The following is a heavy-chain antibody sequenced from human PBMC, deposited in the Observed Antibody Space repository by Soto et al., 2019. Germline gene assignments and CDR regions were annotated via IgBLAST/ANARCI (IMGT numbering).Heavy chain of an antibody. V-gene: IGHV4-4*02. J-gene: IGHJ5*02. D-gene: IGHD1-1*01. CDR2: IYHSGRT. CDR1: GGSISRSNW. CDR3: ARDGYKEGPQSNWFDP. Sequence: PSETLSLTCAVSGGSISRSNWWSWVRQPPGKGREWIGEIYHSGRTNYKTSLKSRVTISVDKSKNQFSLKLSSVTPEDTAVYYCARDGYKEGPQSNWFDPWGQGTLVTVSS.